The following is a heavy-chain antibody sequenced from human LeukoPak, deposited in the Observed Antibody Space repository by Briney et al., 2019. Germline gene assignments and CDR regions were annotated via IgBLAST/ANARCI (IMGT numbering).Heavy chain of an antibody. CDR3: ARDVWSGYLSNYYYYYMDV. V-gene: IGHV4-38-2*02. CDR1: GYSISSGYY. Sequence: PSETLSLTCTVSGYSISSGYYWGWIRQPPGKGRGWIGSIYHSGSTYYNPSLKSRVTISVDTSKNQFSLKLSSVTAADTAVYYCARDVWSGYLSNYYYYYMDVWGKGTTVTVSS. D-gene: IGHD3-3*01. CDR2: IYHSGST. J-gene: IGHJ6*03.